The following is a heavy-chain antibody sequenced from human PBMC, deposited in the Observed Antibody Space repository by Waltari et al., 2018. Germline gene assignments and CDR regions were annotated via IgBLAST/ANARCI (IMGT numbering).Heavy chain of an antibody. V-gene: IGHV1-69-2*01. J-gene: IGHJ6*03. CDR3: ATGYGSGSYYSHYYYYMDV. D-gene: IGHD3-10*01. CDR2: FDTEDGET. Sequence: EVQLVQSGAEVKKPGATVKISCKASGYTFTDYYMHWVQQAPGKGLEWMGRFDTEDGETIYAEKLQDRVTITADTSTDTAYMELGSLRSEDTAVYYCATGYGSGSYYSHYYYYMDVWGKGTTVTVSS. CDR1: GYTFTDYY.